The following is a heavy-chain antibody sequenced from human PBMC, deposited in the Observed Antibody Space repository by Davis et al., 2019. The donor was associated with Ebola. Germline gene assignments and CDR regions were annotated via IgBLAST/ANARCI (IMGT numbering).Heavy chain of an antibody. CDR2: ISGSGGST. CDR1: GFTFSSYA. Sequence: GESLKISCAASGFTFSSYAMSWVRQAPGKGLEWVSAISGSGGSTYYADSVKGRFTISRDNSKNTLYLQMNSLRAEDTAVYYCAKDLSRSAAAGLTDAFDIWGQGTMVTVSS. J-gene: IGHJ3*02. V-gene: IGHV3-23*01. D-gene: IGHD6-13*01. CDR3: AKDLSRSAAAGLTDAFDI.